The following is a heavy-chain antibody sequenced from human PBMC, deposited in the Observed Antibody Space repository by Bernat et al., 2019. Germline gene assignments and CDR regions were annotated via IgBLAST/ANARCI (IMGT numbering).Heavy chain of an antibody. CDR3: ATLYSIGPKWYFDY. D-gene: IGHD3-22*01. J-gene: IGHJ4*02. CDR1: GGSISSSYW. V-gene: IGHV4-4*02. Sequence: QVQLQESGPGLVKPSGTLSLTCAVSGGSISSSYWWSWLRQPPGKGLEWIGEIYQTGTTHYNPSLKSRVTMSVDKSRNQFSLNLNSVTAADTAVYYCATLYSIGPKWYFDYWGQGTLVTVSS. CDR2: IYQTGTT.